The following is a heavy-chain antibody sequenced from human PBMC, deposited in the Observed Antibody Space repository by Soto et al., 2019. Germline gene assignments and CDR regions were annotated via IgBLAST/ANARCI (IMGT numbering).Heavy chain of an antibody. V-gene: IGHV3-23*01. J-gene: IGHJ4*02. CDR1: GFSFNNYA. CDR2: ISGSAGTT. D-gene: IGHD3-16*01. Sequence: PGGSLRLSCAASGFSFNNYAMSWVRQAPGKGLEWVSGISGSAGTTYYTDSMKGRFTISRDNSQTTLYLQMNSLRAEDTAIYYCANWGKSGSDFWGEGTLVTVYS. CDR3: ANWGKSGSDF.